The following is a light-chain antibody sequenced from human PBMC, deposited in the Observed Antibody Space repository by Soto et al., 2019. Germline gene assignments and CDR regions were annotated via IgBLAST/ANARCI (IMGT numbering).Light chain of an antibody. CDR3: QQHNQWPIT. CDR1: QSAGNF. V-gene: IGKV3D-15*01. CDR2: YIS. Sequence: EIVMTQSPATLSVSPGERASLSCRSSQSAGNFLAWYQQKPGQAPRLLIYYISTRATGIPARFSGSGSGTEFTLTINSLQSEDSAVYYCQQHNQWPITFGQGTRLE. J-gene: IGKJ5*01.